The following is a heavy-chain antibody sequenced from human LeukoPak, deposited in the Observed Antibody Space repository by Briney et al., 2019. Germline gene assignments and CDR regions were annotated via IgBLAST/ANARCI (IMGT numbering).Heavy chain of an antibody. J-gene: IGHJ4*02. CDR2: IFPSDSDT. D-gene: IGHD7-27*01. CDR3: ARQFSAGVFDY. Sequence: GESLKTSCKGSGYSFTNYWIGWVRQMPGKGLEWMGIIFPSDSDTRYSPSFQGQVTISVDKSISTAYLQWSSLKASDTAMYYCARQFSAGVFDYWGQGTLVTVSS. V-gene: IGHV5-51*01. CDR1: GYSFTNYW.